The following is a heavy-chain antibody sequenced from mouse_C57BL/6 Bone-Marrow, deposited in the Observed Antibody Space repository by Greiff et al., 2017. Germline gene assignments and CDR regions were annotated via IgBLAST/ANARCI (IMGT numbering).Heavy chain of an antibody. Sequence: VKLQQSGAELARPGASVKLSCKASGYTFTSYGISWVKQRTGQGLEWIGEIYPRSGNTYYNEKFKGKATLTADKSSSTAYMELRSLTSEDSAVYFCARWGIYYYGSSYFDYWGQGTTLTVSS. CDR2: IYPRSGNT. J-gene: IGHJ2*01. V-gene: IGHV1-81*01. CDR3: ARWGIYYYGSSYFDY. CDR1: GYTFTSYG. D-gene: IGHD1-1*01.